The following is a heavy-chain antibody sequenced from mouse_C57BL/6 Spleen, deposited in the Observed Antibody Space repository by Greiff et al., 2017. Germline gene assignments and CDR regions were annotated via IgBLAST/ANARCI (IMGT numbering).Heavy chain of an antibody. CDR2: IYPGDGDT. V-gene: IGHV1-82*01. Sequence: QVQLKQSGAELVRPGASVKISCKASGYAFSSSWMNWVKQRPGKGLEWIGRIYPGDGDTKYNGKFKGKATLTADKSSSTAYMQLISLTSEDSAVYFCSGHGSSYYGYVDVWGTGTTVTVSS. CDR1: GYAFSSSW. D-gene: IGHD1-1*01. J-gene: IGHJ1*03. CDR3: SGHGSSYYGYVDV.